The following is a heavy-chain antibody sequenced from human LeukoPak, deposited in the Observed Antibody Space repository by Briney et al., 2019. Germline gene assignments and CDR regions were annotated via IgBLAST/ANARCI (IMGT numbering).Heavy chain of an antibody. CDR1: GGSISSSSYY. J-gene: IGHJ6*03. CDR3: ARHVSARGWQLVLGPYYYYMDV. D-gene: IGHD6-6*01. V-gene: IGHV4-39*01. Sequence: SETLSLTCTVSGGSISSSSYYWGWIRQPPGKGLEWIGSIYYSGSTYYNPSLKSRVTISVDTSKNQFSLKLSSVTAADTAVYYCARHVSARGWQLVLGPYYYYMDVWGKGTTVTVSS. CDR2: IYYSGST.